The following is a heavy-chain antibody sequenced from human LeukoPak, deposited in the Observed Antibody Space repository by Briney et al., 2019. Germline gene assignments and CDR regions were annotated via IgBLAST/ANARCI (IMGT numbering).Heavy chain of an antibody. Sequence: ASVKVSCKASGYTFTSYGISWVRQAPGQGLEWMGWISAYNGNTNYAQKLQGRVTMTTDTSTSTAYMELRSLRSDDTAVYYCARMSPRYYYGSGGLPGSDYWGQGTLVTVSS. CDR2: ISAYNGNT. J-gene: IGHJ4*02. D-gene: IGHD3-10*01. CDR1: GYTFTSYG. CDR3: ARMSPRYYYGSGGLPGSDY. V-gene: IGHV1-18*01.